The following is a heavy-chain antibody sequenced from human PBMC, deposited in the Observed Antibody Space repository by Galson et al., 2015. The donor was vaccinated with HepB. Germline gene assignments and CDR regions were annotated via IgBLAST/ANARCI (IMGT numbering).Heavy chain of an antibody. J-gene: IGHJ6*02. CDR1: GGSFSNYY. CDR3: ARDFNRDGEYYYRLDV. CDR2: IDYSGNT. Sequence: SETLSLTCTVSGGSFSNYYWNWIRLPPWKGLEWIGYIDYSGNTNYNPSLKSRVTISVDTSKNQFSLKLRYVTAADTAVYFCARDFNRDGEYYYRLDVWGQGTTVTVSS. D-gene: IGHD2/OR15-2a*01. V-gene: IGHV4-59*01.